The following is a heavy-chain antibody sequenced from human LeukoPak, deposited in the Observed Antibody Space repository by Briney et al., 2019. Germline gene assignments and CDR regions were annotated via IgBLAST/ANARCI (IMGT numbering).Heavy chain of an antibody. Sequence: HPGGSLRLSCAASGFTFSSYWMSWVRQAPGKGLEWVANIKQDGSEEYYVDSVRGRFTISRDNAKNSLYLQMNSLRAEDTAVYYCARDVYDYVWGSNVLKHWGQGTLVTVSS. D-gene: IGHD3-16*01. CDR2: IKQDGSEE. CDR3: ARDVYDYVWGSNVLKH. CDR1: GFTFSSYW. V-gene: IGHV3-7*01. J-gene: IGHJ4*02.